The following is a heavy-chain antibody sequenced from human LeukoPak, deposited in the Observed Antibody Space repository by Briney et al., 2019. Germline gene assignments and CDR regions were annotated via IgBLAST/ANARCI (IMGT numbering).Heavy chain of an antibody. Sequence: PGGSLRLSCAASGFTSSNNAMSWVRQAPGKGLEWVSGISGSSDTTYYADSVKGRFTISRDNSKNMLYLQMNSLRAEDTAVYYCAEDKSLAAYTLDYWGQGTLVTVSS. CDR1: GFTSSNNA. CDR2: ISGSSDTT. V-gene: IGHV3-23*01. J-gene: IGHJ4*02. CDR3: AEDKSLAAYTLDY. D-gene: IGHD6-6*01.